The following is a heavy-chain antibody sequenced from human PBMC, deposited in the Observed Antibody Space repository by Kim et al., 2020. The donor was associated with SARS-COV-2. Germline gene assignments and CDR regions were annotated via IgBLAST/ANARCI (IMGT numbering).Heavy chain of an antibody. V-gene: IGHV3-7*01. Sequence: GGSLRLSCAASGFTFSSYWMSWVRQAPGKGLEWVANIKQDGSEKYYVDSVKGRFTISRDNAKNSLYLQMNSLRAEDTAVYYCARDWAVAGGGGAFDIWGQGTMVTVSS. CDR1: GFTFSSYW. CDR3: ARDWAVAGGGGAFDI. D-gene: IGHD6-19*01. J-gene: IGHJ3*02. CDR2: IKQDGSEK.